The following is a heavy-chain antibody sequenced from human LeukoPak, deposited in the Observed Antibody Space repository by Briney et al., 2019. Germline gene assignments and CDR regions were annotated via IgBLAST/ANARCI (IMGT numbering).Heavy chain of an antibody. CDR2: MNPKSGST. V-gene: IGHV1-8*03. Sequence: ASVKVSCKASGYTFTSYDINWVRQVTGQGLEWMGWMNPKSGSTGYAQKFQGRVTITRNASISTAYMEVSSLRYEDTAVYYCARRAVDNSYYYYMDVWGKGTTVTVSS. CDR3: ARRAVDNSYYYYMDV. CDR1: GYTFTSYD. J-gene: IGHJ6*03. D-gene: IGHD6-19*01.